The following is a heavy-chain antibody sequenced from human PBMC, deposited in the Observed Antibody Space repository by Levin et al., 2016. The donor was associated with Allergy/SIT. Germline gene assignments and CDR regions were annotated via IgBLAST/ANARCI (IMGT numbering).Heavy chain of an antibody. CDR1: GFTFNNAW. CDR2: IKMNADGGTA. CDR3: TTDGYDILTAYYRKNYFDC. J-gene: IGHJ4*02. D-gene: IGHD3-9*01. Sequence: GGSLRLSCAASGFTFNNAWMNWVRQAPGKGLEWVGRIKMNADGGTADYAAPAKGRFTISRDDSKKTLYLQMNSLKTEDTAVYYCTTDGYDILTAYYRKNYFDCWGQGTLVTVSS. V-gene: IGHV3-15*01.